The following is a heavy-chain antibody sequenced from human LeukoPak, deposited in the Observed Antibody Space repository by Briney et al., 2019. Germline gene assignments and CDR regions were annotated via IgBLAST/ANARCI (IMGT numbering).Heavy chain of an antibody. CDR3: AKDAWPYSNTLNWFDS. Sequence: GGSLRLSCAASGFTFSSRGIHWVRQAPGKGLEWVAFIRYDGSNKYYADFVEGRFTVSRDSSKNTVYLQMDNLRAEDTAIYYCAKDAWPYSNTLNWFDSWGKGTLVTVSS. J-gene: IGHJ5*01. V-gene: IGHV3-30*02. D-gene: IGHD6-13*01. CDR2: IRYDGSNK. CDR1: GFTFSSRG.